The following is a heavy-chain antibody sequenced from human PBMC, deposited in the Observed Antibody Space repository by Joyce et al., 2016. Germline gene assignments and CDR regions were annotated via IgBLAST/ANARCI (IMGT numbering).Heavy chain of an antibody. D-gene: IGHD1-26*01. CDR1: GFTVYNNY. CDR3: TTSPSVGY. V-gene: IGHV3-53*01. Sequence: EVQLVESGGGLIQPGGSLRLSCAASGFTVYNNYMNWVRQAPGNGLEWFSLVYSGGSTSYSDSVKGRFTISRDISKNMLYLQMNSLRAEDSAVYYCTTSPSVGYWGQGTLVTVSS. CDR2: VYSGGST. J-gene: IGHJ4*02.